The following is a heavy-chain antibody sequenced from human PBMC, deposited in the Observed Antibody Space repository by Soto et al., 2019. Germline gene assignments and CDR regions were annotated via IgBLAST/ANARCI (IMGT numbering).Heavy chain of an antibody. CDR1: GFTFSSYS. CDR2: ISSSSSYI. D-gene: IGHD2-2*02. Sequence: GGSLRLSCAASGFTFSSYSMNWVRQAPGKGLEWVSSISSSSSYIYYADSVKGRFTISRDNAKNSLYLQMNSLRAEDTAVYYCARDTQYCSSTSCYTLYPFDYWVQGTLVTVSS. J-gene: IGHJ4*02. V-gene: IGHV3-21*01. CDR3: ARDTQYCSSTSCYTLYPFDY.